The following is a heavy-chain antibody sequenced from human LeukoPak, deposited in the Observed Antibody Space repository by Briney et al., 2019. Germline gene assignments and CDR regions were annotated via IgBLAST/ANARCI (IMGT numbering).Heavy chain of an antibody. CDR1: GDSITGYY. CDR3: AREGSSSSADY. CDR2: IYYTGNT. Sequence: PSETLSLTCSVSGDSITGYYWGWIRQPPGKGLEWTGNIYYTGNTYYNSSLKSRVTISLDTSKNQFSLKLSSVTAADTAVYYCAREGSSSSADYWGQGTLVTVSS. D-gene: IGHD6-6*01. V-gene: IGHV4-39*07. J-gene: IGHJ4*02.